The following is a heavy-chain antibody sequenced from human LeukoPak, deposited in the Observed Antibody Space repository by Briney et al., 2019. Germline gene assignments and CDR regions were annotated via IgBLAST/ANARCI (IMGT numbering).Heavy chain of an antibody. D-gene: IGHD3-3*01. CDR3: ARTPRYDFWSGYLFDY. V-gene: IGHV1-18*01. J-gene: IGHJ4*02. CDR1: VYTFTTYG. CDR2: VSAYTGDT. Sequence: ASVKVSCKGSVYTFTTYGVGWVRQAPGQGLECMGWVSAYTGDTHNAQKLQGRVTMTTDTSTRPAYIELRSLRSDDTAVYYCARTPRYDFWSGYLFDYWGQGTLVTVSS.